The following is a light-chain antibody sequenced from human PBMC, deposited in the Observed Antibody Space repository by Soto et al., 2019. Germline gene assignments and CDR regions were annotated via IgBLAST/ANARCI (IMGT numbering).Light chain of an antibody. V-gene: IGKV3-11*01. CDR1: QGVGRF. Sequence: EIVLTQSPATLSLSPGERAALSCRASQGVGRFLAWYQQKPGQAPRLLIYDASNRATGIPARFSGSGSETDFTLVIDNLGPEDFAVYYCQQRSGWPLTFGGGTKVEIK. CDR3: QQRSGWPLT. CDR2: DAS. J-gene: IGKJ4*01.